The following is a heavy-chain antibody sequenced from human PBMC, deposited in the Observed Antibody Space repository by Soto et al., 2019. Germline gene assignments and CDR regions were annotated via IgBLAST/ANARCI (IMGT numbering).Heavy chain of an antibody. J-gene: IGHJ4*02. V-gene: IGHV3-21*06. CDR1: GFTFTMYS. Sequence: WGSLGIGCASSGFTFTMYSMNWVRQAPGKGLEWVSSISSTTNYIYYGDSMKGRFTISRDNAKNSLYLEMNSLRAEDTAVYYCARESEDLTSNFDYWGQGTMVTVSS. CDR2: ISSTTNYI. CDR3: ARESEDLTSNFDY.